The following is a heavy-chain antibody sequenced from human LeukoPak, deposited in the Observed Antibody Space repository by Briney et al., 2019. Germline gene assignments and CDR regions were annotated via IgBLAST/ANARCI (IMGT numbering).Heavy chain of an antibody. D-gene: IGHD5-12*01. J-gene: IGHJ6*02. CDR3: ARDQRMVATNYYYGMDV. CDR2: IYYSGST. CDR1: GGSISSYY. V-gene: IGHV4-59*01. Sequence: PSQTLPLTCTVSGGSISSYYWSWIRQPPGKGLEWIGYIYYSGSTNYNPSLKSRVTISVDTSKNQFSLKLSSVTAADTAVYYCARDQRMVATNYYYGMDVWGQGTTVTVSS.